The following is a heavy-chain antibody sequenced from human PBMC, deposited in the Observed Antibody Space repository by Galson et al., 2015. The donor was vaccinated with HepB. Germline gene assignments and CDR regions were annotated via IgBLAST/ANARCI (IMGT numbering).Heavy chain of an antibody. Sequence: LRLSCAASGFIFSSAWMNWVRQAPGKGLEWIGSIYYSGSTYYNPSLKSRVTISVDTSKNQFSLKLSSVTAVDTAVYYCARILPGRRDAFDIWGQGTMVTVSS. J-gene: IGHJ3*02. CDR2: IYYSGST. D-gene: IGHD3-3*01. V-gene: IGHV4-39*07. CDR3: ARILPGRRDAFDI. CDR1: GFIFSSAW.